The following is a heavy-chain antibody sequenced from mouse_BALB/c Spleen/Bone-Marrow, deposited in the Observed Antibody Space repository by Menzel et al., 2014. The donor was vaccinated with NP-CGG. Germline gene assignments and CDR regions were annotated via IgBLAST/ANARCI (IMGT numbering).Heavy chain of an antibody. CDR2: IRNKANGYTT. CDR1: GFTFTDYY. J-gene: IGHJ2*01. Sequence: EVKVVESGGGLVQPGGSLRLSCATSGFTFTDYYMNWVRQPPGKALEWLGFIRNKANGYTTEYSASVKSPFTISRDNSQNILYLQMNTLRADDSATYYCARDKGRVFFDYWGQGTTLTVSS. CDR3: ARDKGRVFFDY. V-gene: IGHV7-3*02.